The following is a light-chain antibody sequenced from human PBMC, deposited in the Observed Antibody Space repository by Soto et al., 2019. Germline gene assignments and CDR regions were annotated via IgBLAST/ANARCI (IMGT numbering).Light chain of an antibody. CDR1: QSVSSSY. CDR2: DAS. V-gene: IGKV3-20*01. CDR3: QQYGSSPYT. Sequence: EIVLTQSPGTLSLSPGERATLSCRASQSVSSSYLAWYQQKPGQAPRLLIYDASSRATGIPDRFSGSGSGTDFTLTISRLEPEDFAEYFCQQYGSSPYTFGQGNKLEIK. J-gene: IGKJ2*01.